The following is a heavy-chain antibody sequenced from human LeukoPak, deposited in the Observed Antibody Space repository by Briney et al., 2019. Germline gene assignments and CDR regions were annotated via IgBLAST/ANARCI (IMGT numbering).Heavy chain of an antibody. CDR2: INHSGST. CDR3: AKGRPSGGYYVGRSYYFDY. V-gene: IGHV4-34*01. J-gene: IGHJ4*02. CDR1: GGSFSGYY. D-gene: IGHD1-26*01. Sequence: SETLSLTCAVYGGSFSGYYWSWIRQPPGKGLEWIGEINHSGSTNYNPSLKSRVTISVDTSKNQFSLKLSSVTAADTAVYYCAKGRPSGGYYVGRSYYFDYWGQGTLVTVSS.